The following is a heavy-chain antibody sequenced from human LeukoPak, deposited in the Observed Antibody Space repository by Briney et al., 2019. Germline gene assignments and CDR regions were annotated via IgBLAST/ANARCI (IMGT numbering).Heavy chain of an antibody. CDR1: GFTVSSNY. D-gene: IGHD4-17*01. Sequence: GGSLRLSCAASGFTVSSNYMTWVRQAPGKGLEWVSVIYSGGSTYYADSVKGRFTISRDNSKNTLYLQMNSLRAEDTAVYYCASGRTVTTFDYWGQGTLVTVSS. CDR3: ASGRTVTTFDY. J-gene: IGHJ4*02. V-gene: IGHV3-53*01. CDR2: IYSGGST.